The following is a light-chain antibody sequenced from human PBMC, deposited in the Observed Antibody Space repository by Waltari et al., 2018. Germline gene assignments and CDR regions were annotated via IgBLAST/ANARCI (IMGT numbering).Light chain of an antibody. CDR1: QDMENF. J-gene: IGKJ3*01. Sequence: DIEMTQSPSPLSASVGDRVSITCQASQDMENFVNWYQQNPGKAPKLLIYDASNLATGVPARFSGSGSGTDFTFTIASLQPEDMATYFCQQYQNLPSFGPGTKVDLK. CDR3: QQYQNLPS. V-gene: IGKV1-33*01. CDR2: DAS.